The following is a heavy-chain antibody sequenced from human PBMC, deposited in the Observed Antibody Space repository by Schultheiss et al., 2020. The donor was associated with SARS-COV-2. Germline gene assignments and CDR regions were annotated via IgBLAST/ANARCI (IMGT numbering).Heavy chain of an antibody. J-gene: IGHJ6*02. D-gene: IGHD6-19*01. CDR2: ISSVNST. V-gene: IGHV3-66*01. CDR3: AKDQYSSGWYRLEYYYGMDV. CDR1: GLTFSTSW. Sequence: GGSLRLSCAASGLTFSTSWMHWVRQAPGKGLVWVSVISSVNSTYYTNSVKGRFTISRDDSKNTLFLQMNSLRAEDTAVYYCAKDQYSSGWYRLEYYYGMDVWGQGTTVTVSS.